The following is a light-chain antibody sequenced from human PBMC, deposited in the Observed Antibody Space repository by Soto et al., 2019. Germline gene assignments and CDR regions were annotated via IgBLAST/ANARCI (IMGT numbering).Light chain of an antibody. CDR1: QSLLHSNGYNY. CDR3: MQALQNQLT. V-gene: IGKV2-28*01. CDR2: LGS. J-gene: IGKJ4*01. Sequence: DIVMTQSPLSLPVTPGEPSSISCRSSQSLLHSNGYNYLDWYLQKPGQSPQLLIYLGSNRSSGVPDRFSGSGSGTDFTLKISRVEAEDVGVYYCMQALQNQLTLGGGTKVDIK.